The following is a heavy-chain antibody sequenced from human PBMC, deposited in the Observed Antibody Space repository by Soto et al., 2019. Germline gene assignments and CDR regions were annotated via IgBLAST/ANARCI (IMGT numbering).Heavy chain of an antibody. CDR1: GYTFTSYG. D-gene: IGHD6-6*01. CDR3: ARPHPFEYSSSHGMDV. V-gene: IGHV1-18*01. CDR2: ISAYNGNT. Sequence: ASVKVSCKASGYTFTSYGISWVRQAPGQGLEWMGWISAYNGNTNYAQKLQGRVTMTTDTSTSTAYMELRSLRSDDTAVYYCARPHPFEYSSSHGMDVWGQGTTVTVSS. J-gene: IGHJ6*02.